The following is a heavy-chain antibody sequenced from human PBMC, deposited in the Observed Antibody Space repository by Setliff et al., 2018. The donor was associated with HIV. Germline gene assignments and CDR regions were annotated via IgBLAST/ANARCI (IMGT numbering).Heavy chain of an antibody. CDR3: ATGIVAATYFDY. CDR2: IRYDGSNK. Sequence: PGGSLRLSCAASGFTFSSYGMHWVRQAPGKGLEWVAFIRYDGSNKYYADSVKGRFTISRDNSKNTLYLQMDSLRLDDTAVYFCATGIVAATYFDYWGQGTLVTVSS. J-gene: IGHJ4*02. CDR1: GFTFSSYG. V-gene: IGHV3-30*02. D-gene: IGHD1-26*01.